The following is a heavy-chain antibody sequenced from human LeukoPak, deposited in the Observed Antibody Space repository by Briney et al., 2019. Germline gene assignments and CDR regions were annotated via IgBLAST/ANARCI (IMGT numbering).Heavy chain of an antibody. CDR1: EFSVGSNY. CDR2: INQDGSEK. CDR3: ARDQAFFYYYCYMDV. Sequence: GGSLRLSCAASEFSVGSNYMTWVRQAPGKGLEWVANINQDGSEKYYVDSVKGRFTISRDNAKNSLYLQMNSLRAEDTAVYYCARDQAFFYYYCYMDVWGKGTTVTVSS. V-gene: IGHV3-7*01. J-gene: IGHJ6*03. D-gene: IGHD3-3*01.